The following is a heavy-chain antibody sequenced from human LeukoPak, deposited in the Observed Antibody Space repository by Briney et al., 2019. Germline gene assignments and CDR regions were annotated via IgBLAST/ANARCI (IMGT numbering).Heavy chain of an antibody. CDR2: ISGSGAVT. Sequence: GGSLRLSCAASGFTFSSYAMSWVRQAPGKGLEWVADISGSGAVTYYADSVRGRFILSRDNSKNTLSLQMYSLRAEDTAVYYCVKGNYGDKNDHWGQGSLVTVSS. CDR1: GFTFSSYA. J-gene: IGHJ4*02. D-gene: IGHD4-23*01. CDR3: VKGNYGDKNDH. V-gene: IGHV3-23*01.